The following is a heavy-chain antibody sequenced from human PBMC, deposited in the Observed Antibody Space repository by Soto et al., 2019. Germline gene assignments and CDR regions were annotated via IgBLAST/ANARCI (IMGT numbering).Heavy chain of an antibody. V-gene: IGHV2-5*02. Sequence: QITLKESGPTLVKPTQTLTLTCTFSGFSLSTSGVGVGWIRQPPGKALEWLALIYWDDDKRYSPSLKSRLTITKDTSKNQVVLTMTNRHPVDTATYYCALLYSSSWYTKSWFDPWGQGTLVTVSS. CDR1: GFSLSTSGVG. CDR2: IYWDDDK. D-gene: IGHD6-13*01. J-gene: IGHJ5*02. CDR3: ALLYSSSWYTKSWFDP.